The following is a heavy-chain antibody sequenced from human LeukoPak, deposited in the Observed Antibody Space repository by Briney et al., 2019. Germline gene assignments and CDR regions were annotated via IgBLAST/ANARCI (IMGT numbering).Heavy chain of an antibody. CDR3: ARDLSIADDY. V-gene: IGHV3-33*01. CDR1: GFTFSSYG. D-gene: IGHD6-6*01. J-gene: IGHJ4*02. CDR2: IWYDGSNK. Sequence: GGSLRLSCAASGFTFSSYGMHWVRQVPGKGLEWVAVIWYDGSNKYYADSVKGRFTISRDNSKNTLYLQMNSLRAEDTAVYYCARDLSIADDYWGQGTLVTVSS.